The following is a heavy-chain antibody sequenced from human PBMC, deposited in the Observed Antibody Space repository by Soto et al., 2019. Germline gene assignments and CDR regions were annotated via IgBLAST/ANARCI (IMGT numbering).Heavy chain of an antibody. V-gene: IGHV3-23*04. CDR3: AKNGRFCSGGTCYSEADS. CDR1: GFTFSNYA. CDR2: ISGSGGST. J-gene: IGHJ4*02. Sequence: EVQLVESGGGLVQPGGSLRLSCAASGFTFSNYAMTWVRQAPGKGLEWVSNISGSGGSTYYADSVKGRFTLSRDNSKNTQFLQMDSLRAEDTALYYCAKNGRFCSGGTCYSEADSWGQGTLATVSS. D-gene: IGHD2-15*01.